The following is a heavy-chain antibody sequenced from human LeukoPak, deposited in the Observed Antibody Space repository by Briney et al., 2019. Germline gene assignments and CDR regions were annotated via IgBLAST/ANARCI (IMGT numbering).Heavy chain of an antibody. J-gene: IGHJ3*02. V-gene: IGHV3-21*04. CDR2: ISSISSYI. CDR1: GFTFSSYS. D-gene: IGHD3-22*01. Sequence: GGSLRLSCAASGFTFSSYSMNWVRQAPGKGLEWVSSISSISSYIYYADSVKGRFTVSRDNAKNSLYLQMNSLRAEDTAVYYCARAMIVAHDAFDIWGQGTMVTVSS. CDR3: ARAMIVAHDAFDI.